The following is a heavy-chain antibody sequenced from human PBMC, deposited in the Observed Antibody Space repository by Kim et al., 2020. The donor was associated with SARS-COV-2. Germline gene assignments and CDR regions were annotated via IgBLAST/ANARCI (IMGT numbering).Heavy chain of an antibody. J-gene: IGHJ4*01. Sequence: PVKGRFTISRDDSKNTLYPQMNSMKTEDTAVYYCTTPPSPFYGDYAFDYWGHGTLVTVSS. V-gene: IGHV3-15*01. CDR3: TTPPSPFYGDYAFDY. D-gene: IGHD4-17*01.